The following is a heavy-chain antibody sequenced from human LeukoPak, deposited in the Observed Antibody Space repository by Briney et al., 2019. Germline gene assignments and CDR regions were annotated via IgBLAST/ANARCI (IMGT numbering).Heavy chain of an antibody. J-gene: IGHJ4*02. Sequence: PGGSLRLSCAASGLTPSSCAMTWVRQAPGKGLEWVAGISGSGDSTYYADSVKGRFAISRDNSKNTLYLQMNSLRAEDTAVYYCAKGEIKVVPAAFDYWGQGTLVTVSS. CDR1: GLTPSSCA. CDR2: ISGSGDST. CDR3: AKGEIKVVPAAFDY. D-gene: IGHD2-2*01. V-gene: IGHV3-23*01.